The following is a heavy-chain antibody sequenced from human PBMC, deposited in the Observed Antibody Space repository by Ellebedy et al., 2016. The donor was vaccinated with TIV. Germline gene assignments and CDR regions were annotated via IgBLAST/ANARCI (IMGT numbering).Heavy chain of an antibody. D-gene: IGHD3-22*01. CDR3: ARAQYYDSSGCSFQH. V-gene: IGHV1-46*01. CDR1: GYTFTSYY. CDR2: INPSGGST. Sequence: ASVKVSXXASGYTFTSYYMHWVRQAPGQGLEWMGIINPSGGSTSYAQKFQGRVTMTRDTSTSTVYMELSSLRSEDTAVYYCARAQYYDSSGCSFQHWGQGTLVTVSS. J-gene: IGHJ1*01.